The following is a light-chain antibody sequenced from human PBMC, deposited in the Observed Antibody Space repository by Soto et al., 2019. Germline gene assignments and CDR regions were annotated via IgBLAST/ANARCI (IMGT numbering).Light chain of an antibody. CDR3: QHYGASPWT. Sequence: EIVLTQSPATLSVSPGDRATLSCRASQSVSSNLAWYQQKPGQAPRLLIYRASIRATGISDRFSGSGSGTDFTLTISRLEPEDFAVYYCQHYGASPWTFGQGTKVDI. CDR1: QSVSSN. J-gene: IGKJ1*01. V-gene: IGKV3-20*01. CDR2: RAS.